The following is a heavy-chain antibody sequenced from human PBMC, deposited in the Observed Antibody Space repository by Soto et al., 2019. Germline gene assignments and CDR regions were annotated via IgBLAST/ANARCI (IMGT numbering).Heavy chain of an antibody. Sequence: GGSLRLSCTASGFIFSNYAMHWVRQAPGKGLEWVAVTSYDERIKYHADSVKGRFTISRDNSKNTLYLQMNSLRPEDTALYYCATDEGGGYFYGVNYWGQGT. V-gene: IGHV3-30*04. CDR1: GFIFSNYA. CDR3: ATDEGGGYFYGVNY. CDR2: TSYDERIK. J-gene: IGHJ4*02. D-gene: IGHD3-22*01.